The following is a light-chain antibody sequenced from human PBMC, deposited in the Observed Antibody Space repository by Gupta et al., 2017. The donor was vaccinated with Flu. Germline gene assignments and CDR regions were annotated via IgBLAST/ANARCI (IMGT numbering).Light chain of an antibody. V-gene: IGLV2-23*02. J-gene: IGLJ2*01. CDR3: CSYAGSRTFAV. CDR1: YSDIGTFDL. Sequence: ISISCTGTYSDIGTFDLVSWYRQLPGKAPQLLIYEVIKRHPGVSDRFSGSRSGNTASLTISGLLTEDEADYYCCSYAGSRTFAVFGGGTKLTVL. CDR2: EVI.